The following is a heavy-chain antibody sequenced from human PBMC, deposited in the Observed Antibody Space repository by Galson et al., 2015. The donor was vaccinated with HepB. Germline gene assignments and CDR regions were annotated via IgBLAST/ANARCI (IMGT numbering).Heavy chain of an antibody. V-gene: IGHV3-48*02. J-gene: IGHJ4*02. CDR3: AVAPVRGVIKGVPDY. CDR1: GFTFSSYS. Sequence: SLRLSCAASGFTFSSYSMNWVRQAPGRGLEWVSYISSSSSTIYYADSVKGRFTISRDNAKNSLYLQMNSLRDEDTAVYYCAVAPVRGVIKGVPDYWGQGTLVTVSS. D-gene: IGHD3-10*01. CDR2: ISSSSSTI.